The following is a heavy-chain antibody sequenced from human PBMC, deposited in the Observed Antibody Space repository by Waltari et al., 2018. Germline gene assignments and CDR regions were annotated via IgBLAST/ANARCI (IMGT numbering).Heavy chain of an antibody. D-gene: IGHD6-19*01. J-gene: IGHJ4*02. CDR3: AREAAVAGHYFDY. Sequence: EVHLVESGGGLVQPGGSLRLSCAASGLTFTTYWMHWVRQAPGKGLVWVSRINRDGTTINYADSVKGRFTISRDNARNTLYLQMNSLRDEDTAVYFCAREAAVAGHYFDYWGQGSLVTVSS. CDR1: GLTFTTYW. CDR2: INRDGTTI. V-gene: IGHV3-74*01.